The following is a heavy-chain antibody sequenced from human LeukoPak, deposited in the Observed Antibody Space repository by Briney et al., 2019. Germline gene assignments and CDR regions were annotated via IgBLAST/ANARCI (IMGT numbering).Heavy chain of an antibody. Sequence: ASVKVSCKASGYTFTGYYMHWVRQAPGQGLEWMGRINPNSGGTNYAQKFQGRVTMTRDTSISTAYMELSRLRSDDTAVYYCARGDSVVVAAPHYYYYYMDVWGKGTTVTVS. CDR2: INPNSGGT. J-gene: IGHJ6*03. CDR1: GYTFTGYY. V-gene: IGHV1-2*06. D-gene: IGHD2-15*01. CDR3: ARGDSVVVAAPHYYYYYMDV.